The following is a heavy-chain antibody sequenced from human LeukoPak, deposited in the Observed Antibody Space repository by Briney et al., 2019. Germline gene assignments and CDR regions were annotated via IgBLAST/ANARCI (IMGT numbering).Heavy chain of an antibody. CDR3: AKVSTPYSSGWRQFEY. D-gene: IGHD6-19*01. V-gene: IGHV3-30*04. CDR2: ISYDGSNK. Sequence: PGGSLRLSCAASGFTFSSYAMHWVRQAPGKGLEWVAVISYDGSNKYYADSVKGRFTISRDNAKNSLYLQMNSLRAEDTAVYYCAKVSTPYSSGWRQFEYWGQGTLVTVSS. J-gene: IGHJ4*02. CDR1: GFTFSSYA.